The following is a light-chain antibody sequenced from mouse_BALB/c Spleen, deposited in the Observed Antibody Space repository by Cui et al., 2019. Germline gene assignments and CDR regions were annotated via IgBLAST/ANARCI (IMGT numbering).Light chain of an antibody. V-gene: IGKV10-96*01. Sequence: DIQMTQTTSSLSASLGDRVTISCRASQDISNYINWYQQKPDGTVKLLIYYTSRIDSGVPSRFSGSGSGTDYSLTMRNREKEDIDTYLCQQGNTPTYTFGAGTKLEIK. CDR1: QDISNY. CDR2: YTS. J-gene: IGKJ4*01. CDR3: QQGNTPTYT.